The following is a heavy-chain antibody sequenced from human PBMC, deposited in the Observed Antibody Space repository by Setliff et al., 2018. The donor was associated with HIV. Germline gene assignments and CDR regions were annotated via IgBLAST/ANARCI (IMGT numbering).Heavy chain of an antibody. V-gene: IGHV1-18*01. J-gene: IGHJ6*02. CDR2: ISAYNGNT. CDR1: GYIFTNYG. Sequence: ASVKVSCKASGYIFTNYGITWVRQAPGRGLEWMGWISAYNGNTHYAQKFQGRVTMTTDTSTTTAYMELRSLRSDDTAVYYCARSSGSGSYCFRYGVDVWGQGTTVTVSS. CDR3: ARSSGSGSYCFRYGVDV. D-gene: IGHD3-10*01.